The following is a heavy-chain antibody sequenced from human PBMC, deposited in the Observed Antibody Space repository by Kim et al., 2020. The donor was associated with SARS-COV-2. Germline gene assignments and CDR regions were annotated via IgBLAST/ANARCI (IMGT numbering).Heavy chain of an antibody. D-gene: IGHD2-21*01. V-gene: IGHV1-3*01. J-gene: IGHJ4*02. CDR2: ISGGNGNT. CDR3: ARDSVVVTGRQLPF. CDR1: GYTFVSYA. Sequence: ASVKVSCKASGYTFVSYAIHWVRQAPGQSLEWMGWISGGNGNTKYSRKFQDRVTFFGDTSATTAYMELTSLRSEDTAVYYCARDSVVVTGRQLPFWGQGTVVIVSS.